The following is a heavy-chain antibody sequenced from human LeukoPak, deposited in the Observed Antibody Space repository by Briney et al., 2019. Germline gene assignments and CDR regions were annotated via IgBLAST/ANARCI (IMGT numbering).Heavy chain of an antibody. V-gene: IGHV1-8*01. D-gene: IGHD3-10*01. CDR2: MNPNSGNT. CDR1: VYTFTSYD. J-gene: IGHJ4*02. CDR3: ARVIGNMVRGVILVY. Sequence: ASVKVSCKSSVYTFTSYDINWVRQATGQGLEWMGWMNPNSGNTGYAQKFQGRVTMTRNTSISTAYMELSSLRSEDTAVYYCARVIGNMVRGVILVYWGQGTLVTVSS.